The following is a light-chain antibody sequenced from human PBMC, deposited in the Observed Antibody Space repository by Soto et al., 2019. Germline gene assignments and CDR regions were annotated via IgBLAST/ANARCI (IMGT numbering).Light chain of an antibody. Sequence: QSVLTQPASVSGSPGQSITISCTGTSSDVGGYDYVSWYQIHPGKAPKLMVFEVSNRPSGVSYRFSGSKSGDTASLTISGLQAEDEADYFCSSYSISTAYLFGTGTKVTVL. V-gene: IGLV2-14*01. CDR2: EVS. CDR1: SSDVGGYDY. CDR3: SSYSISTAYL. J-gene: IGLJ1*01.